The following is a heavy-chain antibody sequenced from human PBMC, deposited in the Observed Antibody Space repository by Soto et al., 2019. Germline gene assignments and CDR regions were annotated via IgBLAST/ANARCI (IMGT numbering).Heavy chain of an antibody. Sequence: QVQLVESGGGVVQPGRSLRLSCAASGFTFSSYGMHWVRQAPGKGLEWVAVISYDGSNKYYADSVKGRFTISRDNSKNTLYLQMNSLRAEDTAVYYCAKERVRSGWRDTYSYYGTDVRCQGTTVTVSS. CDR2: ISYDGSNK. CDR1: GFTFSSYG. V-gene: IGHV3-30*18. D-gene: IGHD6-19*01. J-gene: IGHJ6*02. CDR3: AKERVRSGWRDTYSYYGTDV.